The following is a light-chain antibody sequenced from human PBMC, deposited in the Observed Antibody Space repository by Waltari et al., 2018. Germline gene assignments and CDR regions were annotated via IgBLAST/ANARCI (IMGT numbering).Light chain of an antibody. V-gene: IGLV2-8*01. CDR3: SAFAGSNNFGV. CDR1: SRDIGGSNF. J-gene: IGLJ3*02. CDR2: DVN. Sequence: QSALTQPPSASGSPGQSVTTSCTGTSRDIGGSNFFSWYQQRPGKAPRFLIYDVNKRPSGVSDRFSGSKSGNTASLTVSGLQPDDEATYYCSAFAGSNNFGVFGGGTKLTVL.